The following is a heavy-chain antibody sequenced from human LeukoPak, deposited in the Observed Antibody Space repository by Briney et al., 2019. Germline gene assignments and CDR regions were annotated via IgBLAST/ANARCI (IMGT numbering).Heavy chain of an antibody. V-gene: IGHV3-74*01. CDR2: IHSDGSST. Sequence: GGSLRLSCAASGFTFSSTWMHWFRQAPGKGPVWVSRIHSDGSSTIYADSVKGRFTISRDNARNTLYLQMNSLRAEVTAVYYCVRDRYYVPDYWGQGTLVTVSS. CDR1: GFTFSSTW. CDR3: VRDRYYVPDY. J-gene: IGHJ4*02. D-gene: IGHD3-16*01.